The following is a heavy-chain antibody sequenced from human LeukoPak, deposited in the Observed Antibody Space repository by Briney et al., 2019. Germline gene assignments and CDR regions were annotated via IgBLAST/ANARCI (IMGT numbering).Heavy chain of an antibody. Sequence: SETLSLTCAVYGGSFSGYYWSWIRQPPGKGLEWIGEINHSGSTNYNPSLKSRVTISVDTSKNQFSLKLSSVTAADTAVYYCARDRGSSSRWSDYWGQGTLVTVSS. CDR2: INHSGST. CDR3: ARDRGSSSRWSDY. J-gene: IGHJ4*02. CDR1: GGSFSGYY. D-gene: IGHD6-13*01. V-gene: IGHV4-34*01.